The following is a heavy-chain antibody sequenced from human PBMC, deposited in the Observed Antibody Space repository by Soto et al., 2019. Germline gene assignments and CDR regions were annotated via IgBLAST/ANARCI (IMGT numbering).Heavy chain of an antibody. D-gene: IGHD6-13*01. CDR1: GDSISSTNYY. J-gene: IGHJ5*02. CDR3: ARHYYPGSSTYYVGQNCFYP. CDR2: IDYSGNS. Sequence: QLQLQESGPGLVKPSETLSLTCSVSGDSISSTNYYWAWIRQPPGKGLEWIGSIDYSGNSYYQPSMKSRVTIYVETSKTQFSLKLSSVTAADMAVFYCARHYYPGSSTYYVGQNCFYPWGQGALVTVSS. V-gene: IGHV4-39*01.